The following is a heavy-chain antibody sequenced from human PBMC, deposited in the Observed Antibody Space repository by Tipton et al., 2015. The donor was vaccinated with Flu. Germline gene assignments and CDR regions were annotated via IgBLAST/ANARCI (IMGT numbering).Heavy chain of an antibody. J-gene: IGHJ4*02. D-gene: IGHD3-10*01. CDR2: INHSGST. CDR1: GGSFSGYY. Sequence: TLSLTCAVYGGSFSGYYWSWIRQPPGKGLEWIGEINHSGSTNYNPSLKSRVTISVDTSKNQFSLKLSSVTAADTAVYYCARGAVRGAARKNFDYWGQGTLVTVSS. V-gene: IGHV4-34*01. CDR3: ARGAVRGAARKNFDY.